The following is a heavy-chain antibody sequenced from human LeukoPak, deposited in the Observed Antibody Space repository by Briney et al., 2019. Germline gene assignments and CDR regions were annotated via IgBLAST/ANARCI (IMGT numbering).Heavy chain of an antibody. D-gene: IGHD6-13*01. CDR1: GFTFTNYA. CDR2: ISGSGGST. J-gene: IGHJ4*02. V-gene: IGHV3-23*01. CDR3: AKDFYSSSWYYDY. Sequence: GGSLRLSCAASGFTFTNYAMSWVRQAPGKGLEWVSAISGSGGSTYYADSVKGRFTFSRDNSKSTLYLQKNSLRAEDTAVYYCAKDFYSSSWYYDYWGQGTLVSVSS.